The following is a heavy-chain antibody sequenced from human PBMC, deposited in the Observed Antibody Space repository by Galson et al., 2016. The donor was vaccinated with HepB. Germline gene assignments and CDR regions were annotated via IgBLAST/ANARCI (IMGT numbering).Heavy chain of an antibody. Sequence: SLRLSCAASGMTFRSEGMHWVRQAPGKGLEWVSVIYSDGRTYYADSVEGRFTISRDNSKNTLYLQMNNLRAEDTAVYYCAHNNGWYGKGYFDYWGQGTLVTVSS. CDR2: IYSDGRT. V-gene: IGHV3-66*01. D-gene: IGHD6-19*01. CDR3: AHNNGWYGKGYFDY. J-gene: IGHJ4*02. CDR1: GMTFRSEG.